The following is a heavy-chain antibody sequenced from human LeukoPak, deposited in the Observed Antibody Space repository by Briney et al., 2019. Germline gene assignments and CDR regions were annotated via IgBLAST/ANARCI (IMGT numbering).Heavy chain of an antibody. CDR3: AIMTTVTTSGAFDI. CDR1: GFTFSSYS. J-gene: IGHJ3*02. D-gene: IGHD4-17*01. V-gene: IGHV3-21*01. Sequence: GGSLRLSCAPSGFTFSSYSMNWVRQAPGKRLEWVSSISSSSSYIYYADSVKGRFTISRDNAKNSLYLQMNSLRAEDTAVYYCAIMTTVTTSGAFDIWGQGTMVTVSS. CDR2: ISSSSSYI.